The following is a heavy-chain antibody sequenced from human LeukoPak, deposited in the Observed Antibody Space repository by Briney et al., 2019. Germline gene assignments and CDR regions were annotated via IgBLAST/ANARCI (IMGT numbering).Heavy chain of an antibody. Sequence: SETLSLTCTVSGGSISSYYWSWIRQPPGKGLEWIGYIYYSGSTSYNPSLKSRVTISADTSKNQFSLKLNSVTATDAAVYYCARHLTATNFPFDYWGQGTLVTVSS. D-gene: IGHD2-15*01. J-gene: IGHJ4*02. CDR3: ARHLTATNFPFDY. V-gene: IGHV4-59*08. CDR1: GGSISSYY. CDR2: IYYSGST.